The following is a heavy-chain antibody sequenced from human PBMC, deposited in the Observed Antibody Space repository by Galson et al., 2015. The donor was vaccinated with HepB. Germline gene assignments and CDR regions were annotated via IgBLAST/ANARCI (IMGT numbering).Heavy chain of an antibody. CDR2: INSDGSST. J-gene: IGHJ4*02. D-gene: IGHD6-6*01. CDR1: GFTFSSYW. V-gene: IGHV3-74*03. CDR3: AKSHDRDQLVGRLNDY. Sequence: SLRLSCAASGFTFSSYWMHWVRQAPGKGLVWVSRINSDGSSTKYADSVKGRFTISRDNAKNTLYLQMNSLRAEDTAVYYCAKSHDRDQLVGRLNDYWGQGTLVTVSS.